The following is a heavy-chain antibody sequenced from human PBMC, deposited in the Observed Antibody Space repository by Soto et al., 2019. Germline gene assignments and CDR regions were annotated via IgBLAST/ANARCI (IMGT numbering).Heavy chain of an antibody. V-gene: IGHV3-48*01. CDR2: IGGSSTTI. CDR3: AKDGGLGGLRYYYYGMDV. CDR1: GFAFSSYS. J-gene: IGHJ6*02. Sequence: EVQLLESGGDLVQPGGSLRLSCAASGFAFSSYSMNWVRQAPGKGLEWLSYIGGSSTTIYYADSVKGRFTISRDNSKNTLYLQMNSLRAEDTAVYYCAKDGGLGGLRYYYYGMDVWGQGTTVTVSS. D-gene: IGHD3-16*01.